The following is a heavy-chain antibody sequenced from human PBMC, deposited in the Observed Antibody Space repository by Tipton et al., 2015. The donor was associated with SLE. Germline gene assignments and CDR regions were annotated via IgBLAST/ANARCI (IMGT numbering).Heavy chain of an antibody. D-gene: IGHD2/OR15-2a*01. CDR2: IYYSGST. CDR3: ARQICHSGSCYFDY. Sequence: GLVKPSETLSLTCTISGGSFSSYFWTWVRQPPGKGLEWIGDIYYSGSTNFNPSLESRGTISVDTSKHQFSLELTSVTAADTAVYYCARQICHSGSCYFDYWGQGALVTVSS. J-gene: IGHJ4*02. CDR1: GGSFSSYF. V-gene: IGHV4-59*08.